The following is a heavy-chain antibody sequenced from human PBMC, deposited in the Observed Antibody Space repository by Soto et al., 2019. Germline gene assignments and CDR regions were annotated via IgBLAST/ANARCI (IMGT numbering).Heavy chain of an antibody. V-gene: IGHV4-38-2*02. CDR3: ARDQFVVVPAAIEDYYYGMDV. CDR1: GYSISSGYY. D-gene: IGHD2-2*02. J-gene: IGHJ6*02. Sequence: SETLSLTCAVSGYSISSGYYWCFIRQPPGKGLECIGSIYHSGSTYYNPSLKSRVTISVDTSKNQFSLKLSSVTAADTAVYYCARDQFVVVPAAIEDYYYGMDVWGQGTTVTVSS. CDR2: IYHSGST.